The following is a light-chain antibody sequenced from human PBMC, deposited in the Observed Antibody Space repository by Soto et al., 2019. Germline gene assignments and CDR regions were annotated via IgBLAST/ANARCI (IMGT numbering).Light chain of an antibody. Sequence: DIEMTQSPSTLSASVGDRLTITCRASQTIRRWLAWYQQRPGKAPKVLIYDASTLESGVPARFSGSGSETEFTLTISSLRPEDSATYYCQHYNSDPWTFGQGTKVEIK. V-gene: IGKV1-5*01. CDR3: QHYNSDPWT. CDR1: QTIRRW. CDR2: DAS. J-gene: IGKJ1*01.